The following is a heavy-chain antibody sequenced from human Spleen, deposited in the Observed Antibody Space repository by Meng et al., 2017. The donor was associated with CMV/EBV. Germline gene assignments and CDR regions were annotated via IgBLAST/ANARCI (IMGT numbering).Heavy chain of an antibody. J-gene: IGHJ4*02. CDR1: GHTFTSYD. V-gene: IGHV1-8*03. CDR2: MHPNSDNT. Sequence: ASVKVSCKASGHTFTSYDIKWVRQATGQGLEWMGWMHPNSDNTGYVQKFQGRVTITRNTSISTAYMELSSLRSEDTAVYYCARGTYYDFWSGYYEFDYWGQGTLVTVSS. D-gene: IGHD3-3*01. CDR3: ARGTYYDFWSGYYEFDY.